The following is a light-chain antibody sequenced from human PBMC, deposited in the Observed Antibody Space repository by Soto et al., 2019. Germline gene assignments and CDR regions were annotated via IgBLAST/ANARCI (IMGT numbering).Light chain of an antibody. J-gene: IGKJ1*01. CDR2: AAS. CDR1: QSVKNN. Sequence: EIVMSQSPATVSVSPGERATLSCRASQSVKNNVAWYQQKPGQAPRLLIYAASTRATDIPTRFSGRGSGTEFTLTISSLQSEDFAVYYCHQYGSSSWTFGQGTKVDIK. V-gene: IGKV3-15*01. CDR3: HQYGSSSWT.